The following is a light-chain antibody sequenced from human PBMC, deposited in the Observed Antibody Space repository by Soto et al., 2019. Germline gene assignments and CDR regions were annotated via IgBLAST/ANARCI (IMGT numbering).Light chain of an antibody. J-gene: IGKJ1*01. CDR1: QSVSSY. CDR3: QQRSNSRGT. CDR2: DAS. Sequence: EIVLTQSPATLSLSPGERATLSCRASQSVSSYLAWYQQKPGQAPRLLIYDASNRATGIPARFSGSGSGTDFTLTISSLEPEDFAVYYCQQRSNSRGTFGQGTKVEIK. V-gene: IGKV3-11*01.